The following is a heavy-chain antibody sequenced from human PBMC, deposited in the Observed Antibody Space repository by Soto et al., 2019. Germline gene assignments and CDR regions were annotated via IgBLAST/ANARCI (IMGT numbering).Heavy chain of an antibody. CDR1: GGTFSSYA. D-gene: IGHD2-2*01. J-gene: IGHJ6*02. Sequence: QVQLVQSGAEVKKPGSSVKVSCKASGGTFSSYAISWVRQAPGQGLEWMGGIIPIFGTANYAQKFQGRVTIAADASPSTAYMELSSVRSVDTAVYYCARHVPAAGYYSGMDVWGQGTTVTVSS. CDR3: ARHVPAAGYYSGMDV. V-gene: IGHV1-69*12. CDR2: IIPIFGTA.